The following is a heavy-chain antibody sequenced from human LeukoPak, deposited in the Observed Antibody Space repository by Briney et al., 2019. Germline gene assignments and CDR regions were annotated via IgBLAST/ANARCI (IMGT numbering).Heavy chain of an antibody. Sequence: PSETLSLTCAVSGYSISSGYYWGWIRQPPGKGLEWIGSIYHSGSTYYNPSLKSRVTISADTSKNQFSLKLSSVTAADTAVYYCASSYYSSGWYFDYWGQGTLVTVSS. J-gene: IGHJ4*02. D-gene: IGHD6-19*01. CDR3: ASSYYSSGWYFDY. CDR1: GYSISSGYY. V-gene: IGHV4-38-2*01. CDR2: IYHSGST.